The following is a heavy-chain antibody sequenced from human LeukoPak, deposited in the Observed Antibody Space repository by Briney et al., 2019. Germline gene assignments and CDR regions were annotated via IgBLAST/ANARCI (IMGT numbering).Heavy chain of an antibody. Sequence: PGGSLRLSCAASGFTFSDYYMSWIRQAPEKGLEWVSYISTTGSTKYYADSVKGRFTISRDNAKNSLYLQTNSLRAEDTAVYYCARVPTTVTYADYWGQGTLVTVSS. D-gene: IGHD4-17*01. V-gene: IGHV3-11*01. CDR2: ISTTGSTK. J-gene: IGHJ4*02. CDR1: GFTFSDYY. CDR3: ARVPTTVTYADY.